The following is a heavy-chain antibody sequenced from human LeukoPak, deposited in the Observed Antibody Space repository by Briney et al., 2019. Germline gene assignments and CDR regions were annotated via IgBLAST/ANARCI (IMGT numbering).Heavy chain of an antibody. Sequence: PSETLSFTCTVSGYSISSSYYWGWIRPPPGKGLEWIGSIYYSGSTYYNPSLKSRVTISVDTSKNQFSLKLSSVTAADTAVYYCAQWGLLDAFDIWGQGTMVTVSS. D-gene: IGHD1-26*01. CDR2: IYYSGST. CDR3: AQWGLLDAFDI. V-gene: IGHV4-38-2*02. CDR1: GYSISSSYY. J-gene: IGHJ3*02.